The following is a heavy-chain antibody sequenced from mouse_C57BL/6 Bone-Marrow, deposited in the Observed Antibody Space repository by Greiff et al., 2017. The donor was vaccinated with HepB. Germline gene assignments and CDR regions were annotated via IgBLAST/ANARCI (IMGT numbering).Heavy chain of an antibody. CDR3: ARSREDYGDFDY. D-gene: IGHD1-1*01. Sequence: VQLQQSGAELARPGASVKLSCKASGYTFTSYGISWVKQRTGQGLEWIGEIYPRSGNTYYNEKFKGKATLTADKSSSTAYMELRSLTSEDSAVYFCARSREDYGDFDYWGQGTTLTVSS. CDR1: GYTFTSYG. V-gene: IGHV1-81*01. CDR2: IYPRSGNT. J-gene: IGHJ2*01.